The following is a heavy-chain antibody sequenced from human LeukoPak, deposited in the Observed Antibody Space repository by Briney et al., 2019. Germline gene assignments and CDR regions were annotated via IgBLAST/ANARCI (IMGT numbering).Heavy chain of an antibody. Sequence: ASVKVSCKASGHTFTGYHLHWVRQAPGQGLECMGWINPNSGGTHFAQKFQGRITMTRDTSISGVYMELSRLRSDDTAVYYCARARRLSPYYFVYWGQGTLVTVSS. D-gene: IGHD5-12*01. CDR2: INPNSGGT. J-gene: IGHJ4*02. CDR3: ARARRLSPYYFVY. V-gene: IGHV1-2*02. CDR1: GHTFTGYH.